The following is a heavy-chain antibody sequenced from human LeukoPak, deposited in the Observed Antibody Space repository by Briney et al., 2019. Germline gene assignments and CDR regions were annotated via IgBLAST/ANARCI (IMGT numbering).Heavy chain of an antibody. Sequence: SETLSLTCTVYGGSISSYYWSWIRQPPGKGLEGIGYIYYSGSTNYNPSLKSRVTISVDTSKNQFSLRLSSVTAADTAVYYCARRGNYFDYWGQGTLVTVSS. J-gene: IGHJ4*02. CDR3: ARRGNYFDY. CDR1: GGSISSYY. V-gene: IGHV4-59*08. CDR2: IYYSGST.